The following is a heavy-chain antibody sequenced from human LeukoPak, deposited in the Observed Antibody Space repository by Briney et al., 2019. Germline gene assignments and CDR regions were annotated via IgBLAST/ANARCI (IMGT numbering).Heavy chain of an antibody. J-gene: IGHJ4*02. CDR1: GFTFSSYG. Sequence: PGGSLRLSCAASGFTFSSYGMHWVRQAPGKGLEWVAFIRYDGSNKYYADSVKGRFTISRDNSKNTLYLQMNSLRAEDTAVYYCAKDRGEQWLVLDYWGQGTLVTVSS. CDR3: AKDRGEQWLVLDY. D-gene: IGHD6-19*01. V-gene: IGHV3-30*02. CDR2: IRYDGSNK.